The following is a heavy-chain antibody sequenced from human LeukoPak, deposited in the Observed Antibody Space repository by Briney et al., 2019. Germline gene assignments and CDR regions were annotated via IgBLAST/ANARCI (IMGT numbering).Heavy chain of an antibody. D-gene: IGHD6-19*01. Sequence: PGGSLRLSCAASGFTFSSYAMSWVRQAPGKGREWFSAISGSGGSTYYADSVKGRFTISRDNSKNTLYLQMNSLRAEDTAVYYCAKARVSSGWYGDFDHWGQGTLVTVSS. CDR1: GFTFSSYA. V-gene: IGHV3-23*01. J-gene: IGHJ4*02. CDR3: AKARVSSGWYGDFDH. CDR2: ISGSGGST.